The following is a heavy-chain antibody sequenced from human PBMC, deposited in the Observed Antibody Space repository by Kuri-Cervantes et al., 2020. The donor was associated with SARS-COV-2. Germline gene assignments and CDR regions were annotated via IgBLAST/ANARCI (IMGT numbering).Heavy chain of an antibody. V-gene: IGHV3-23*01. CDR2: ISGSGGSK. Sequence: GESLKISCAASGFTFSGYAMSWVRQAPGKGLEWVSAISGSGGSKYYADSVKGRFTISKDNSKNMLYLQMNSPRADDTAVYSCAKVLGGYSYGYHGGWGQGTRVT. J-gene: IGHJ4*02. D-gene: IGHD5-18*01. CDR1: GFTFSGYA. CDR3: AKVLGGYSYGYHGG.